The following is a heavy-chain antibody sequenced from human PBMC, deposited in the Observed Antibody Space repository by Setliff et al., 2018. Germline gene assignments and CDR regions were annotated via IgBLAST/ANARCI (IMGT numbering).Heavy chain of an antibody. CDR3: AGNNAHLEWLFAWFDP. V-gene: IGHV4-39*07. Sequence: SETLSLTCTVSGGSISSSSYYWGWIRQPPGKGLEWIGSIYYSGSTYYNPSLKSRVTISVDTSKNQFSLKLSSVTAAGTAVYYCAGNNAHLEWLFAWFDPWGQGTLVTVSS. J-gene: IGHJ5*02. CDR2: IYYSGST. CDR1: GGSISSSSYY. D-gene: IGHD3-3*01.